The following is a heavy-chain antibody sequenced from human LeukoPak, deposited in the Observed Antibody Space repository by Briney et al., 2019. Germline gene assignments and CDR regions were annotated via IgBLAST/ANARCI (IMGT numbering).Heavy chain of an antibody. CDR2: ISGSGGST. Sequence: GGSLRLSCAASGFTFSSYAMSWVRQAPGKGLEWGSAISGSGGSTYYADSVKGRFTISRDNSKNTLYLQMNRLRAEDTAVYYCASLPMVRGVTVWGQGTLVTVSS. CDR3: ASLPMVRGVTV. CDR1: GFTFSSYA. J-gene: IGHJ4*02. D-gene: IGHD3-10*01. V-gene: IGHV3-23*01.